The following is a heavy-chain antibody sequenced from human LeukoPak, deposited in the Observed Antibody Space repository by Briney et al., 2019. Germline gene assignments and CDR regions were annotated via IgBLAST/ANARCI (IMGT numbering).Heavy chain of an antibody. Sequence: GGSLRLSCAASGFTFSDYYMSWIRQAPGKGLEWVSVIYSDVTTYYADSVKGRFTISRDNSKNTLYLQMNSLRAEDTAVYYCARENGGYYSTYFLHWGQGTLVTVSS. CDR2: IYSDVTT. CDR1: GFTFSDYY. CDR3: ARENGGYYSTYFLH. J-gene: IGHJ1*01. D-gene: IGHD3-3*01. V-gene: IGHV3-53*01.